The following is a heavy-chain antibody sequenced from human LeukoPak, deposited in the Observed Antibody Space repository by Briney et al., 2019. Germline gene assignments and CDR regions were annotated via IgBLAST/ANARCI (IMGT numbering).Heavy chain of an antibody. CDR3: AKEEGKYSSGN. Sequence: GGSLRLSCAASGFSFSNYGMHWVRQAPGKGLEWAAFIQYDGSNKYYADSVKGRFTISRDNSKNTLYLQMNSLRAEDTALYYCAKEEGKYSSGNWGQGTLVTVSS. J-gene: IGHJ4*02. CDR2: IQYDGSNK. V-gene: IGHV3-30*02. D-gene: IGHD6-25*01. CDR1: GFSFSNYG.